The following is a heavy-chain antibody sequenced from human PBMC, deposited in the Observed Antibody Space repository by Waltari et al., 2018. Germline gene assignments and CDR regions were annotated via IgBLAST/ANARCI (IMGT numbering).Heavy chain of an antibody. J-gene: IGHJ4*02. Sequence: QVQLQESGPGLVKPSETLSLTCAVSGYSISSGYYLGWIRQPPGKGLEWIGSIYHSGSTYYNPSLKSRVTISVDTSKNQFSLKLSSVTAADTAVYYCARRRAVTTYYFDYWGQGTLVTVSS. CDR1: GYSISSGYY. D-gene: IGHD4-17*01. V-gene: IGHV4-38-2*01. CDR2: IYHSGST. CDR3: ARRRAVTTYYFDY.